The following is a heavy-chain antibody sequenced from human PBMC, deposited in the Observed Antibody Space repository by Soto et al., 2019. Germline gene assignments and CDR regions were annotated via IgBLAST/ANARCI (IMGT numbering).Heavy chain of an antibody. J-gene: IGHJ5*02. CDR1: GGSISSGDYY. V-gene: IGHV4-30-4*01. Sequence: QVQLQESGPGLVKPSQTLSLTCTVSGGSISSGDYYWSWIRQPPGKGLEWIGYIYYSGTTYYNPSLQSPVTISVDTSKNQFSLKLSSVTAADTAVYYCARGNGWDFSKWFDPWGQGTLVTVSS. D-gene: IGHD4-4*01. CDR2: IYYSGTT. CDR3: ARGNGWDFSKWFDP.